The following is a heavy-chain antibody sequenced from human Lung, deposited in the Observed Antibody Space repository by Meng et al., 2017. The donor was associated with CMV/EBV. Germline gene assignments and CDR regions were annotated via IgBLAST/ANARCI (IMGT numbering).Heavy chain of an antibody. CDR1: GFTFSNNW. D-gene: IGHD3-10*01. CDR2: IKKDGSEE. V-gene: IGHV3-7*01. CDR3: ARVGSSSGSYYY. J-gene: IGHJ4*02. Sequence: LXXAASGFTFSNNWMSWVRQAPGKGLEWVASIKKDGSEEYYVDSVKGRFTISRDNAKNSLYLQMNILRAEDTAVYYCARVGSSSGSYYYWGQGTLVTVSS.